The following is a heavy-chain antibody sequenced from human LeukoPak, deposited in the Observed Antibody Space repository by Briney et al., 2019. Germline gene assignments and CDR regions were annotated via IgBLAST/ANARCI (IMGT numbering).Heavy chain of an antibody. CDR3: ARDRGCTNGVCYRDFDY. D-gene: IGHD2-8*01. J-gene: IGHJ4*02. CDR2: IYNSGST. CDR1: GGSISSYY. V-gene: IGHV4-59*01. Sequence: SETLSLTCTVSGGSISSYYWNWIRQPLGKGLEWIGYIYNSGSTKYNPSLKSRVTISVDTSKNQFSLKLSSVTAADTAVYYCARDRGCTNGVCYRDFDYWGQGTLVTVSS.